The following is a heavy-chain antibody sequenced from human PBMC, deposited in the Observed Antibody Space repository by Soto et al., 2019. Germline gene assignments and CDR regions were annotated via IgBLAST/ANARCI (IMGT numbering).Heavy chain of an antibody. CDR1: GGSISSYY. CDR3: ARLMATTYYYYYGMDV. D-gene: IGHD5-12*01. Sequence: SETLSLTCTVSGGSISSYYWSWIRQPPGKGLEWIGYVYYSGSTNYNPSLKSRVTISVDTSKNQFSLKLSSVTAADTAVYYCARLMATTYYYYYGMDVWGQGTTVTVSS. V-gene: IGHV4-59*01. J-gene: IGHJ6*02. CDR2: VYYSGST.